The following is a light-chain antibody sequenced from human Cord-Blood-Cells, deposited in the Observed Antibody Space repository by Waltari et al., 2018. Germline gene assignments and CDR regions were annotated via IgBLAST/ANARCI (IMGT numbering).Light chain of an antibody. CDR3: CSYAGSYTWV. CDR1: SSDVGGYNY. J-gene: IGLJ3*02. Sequence: QSALTQPRSVSGSPGQSVTISCTGTSSDVGGYNYVSWYQQHPGKAPKPMLYDVRTRPSGVPDRFAGSKACDTASLTISGLQAEDEADYCCCSYAGSYTWVFGGGTKLTVL. CDR2: DVR. V-gene: IGLV2-11*01.